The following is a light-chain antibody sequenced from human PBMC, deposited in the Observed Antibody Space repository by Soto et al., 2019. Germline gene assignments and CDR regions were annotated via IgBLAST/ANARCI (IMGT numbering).Light chain of an antibody. CDR1: SSDVGTYDD. V-gene: IGLV2-8*01. J-gene: IGLJ2*01. CDR2: EVS. Sequence: QSALTQPASVSASPGQSITISCTGTSSDVGTYDDVSWYRQHPGKGPKLLIYEVSKRPSGVPDRFSGSKSGNTASLTVSGLQAEDEADYYCSSFAGSPVVFGGGTKLTVL. CDR3: SSFAGSPVV.